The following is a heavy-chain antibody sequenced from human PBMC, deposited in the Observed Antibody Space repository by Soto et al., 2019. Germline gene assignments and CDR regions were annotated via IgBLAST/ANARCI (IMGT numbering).Heavy chain of an antibody. Sequence: PGESLKISCRTSGYKFTSSWIAWVRQMPGKGLEWMGIIFPSDSDTRYSPSFQGQVTISADRSISTAYLQWSSLKASDTAMYYCARHTRYCSSTSCYEVWYFDYWGQGTLVTVSS. D-gene: IGHD2-2*01. CDR3: ARHTRYCSSTSCYEVWYFDY. V-gene: IGHV5-51*01. CDR1: GYKFTSSW. J-gene: IGHJ4*02. CDR2: IFPSDSDT.